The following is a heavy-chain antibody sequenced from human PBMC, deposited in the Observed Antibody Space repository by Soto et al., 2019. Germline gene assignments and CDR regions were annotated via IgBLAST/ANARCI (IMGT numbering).Heavy chain of an antibody. V-gene: IGHV2-5*02. D-gene: IGHD2-15*01. CDR3: AHVLVVVANYGMDV. CDR1: GFSLSTSGVG. J-gene: IGHJ6*02. Sequence: QITLKESGPTLVKPTQTLTLTCTFSGFSLSTSGVGVGWIRQPPGKALEWLALIYWDDDKRYSPSLTSRLTIXKXTXTHQEVPTMTNMVPVDTATYHCAHVLVVVANYGMDVWGQGTTVTVSS. CDR2: IYWDDDK.